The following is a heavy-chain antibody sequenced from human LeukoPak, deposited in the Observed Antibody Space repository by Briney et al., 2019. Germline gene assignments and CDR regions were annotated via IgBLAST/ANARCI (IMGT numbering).Heavy chain of an antibody. J-gene: IGHJ5*02. CDR2: IYYSGST. Sequence: SQTLSLTCTASGGSISSGDYYWSWIRQPPGKGLEWIGYIYYSGSTYYNPSLKGRVTISVETSKNQFSMKLSSVTAADTAVYYCARETVPAATTNWFDPWGQGTLGTVSS. V-gene: IGHV4-30-4*08. CDR1: GGSISSGDYY. CDR3: ARETVPAATTNWFDP. D-gene: IGHD2-2*01.